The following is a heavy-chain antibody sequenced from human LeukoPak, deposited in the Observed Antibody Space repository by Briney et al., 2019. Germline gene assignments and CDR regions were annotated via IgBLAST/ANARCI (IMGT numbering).Heavy chain of an antibody. CDR3: AKELDAMFFDY. J-gene: IGHJ4*02. CDR2: AGWAGGTT. D-gene: IGHD2-2*01. Sequence: GGSLRLSCATSGFNFDRYTIHWVRQAPGKGLEWVSLAGWAGGTTSYSDSVRGRFTISRDSGRKSVYLQMNSLTTDDTAFYFCAKELDAMFFDYWGQGALVTVSS. CDR1: GFNFDRYT. V-gene: IGHV3-43*01.